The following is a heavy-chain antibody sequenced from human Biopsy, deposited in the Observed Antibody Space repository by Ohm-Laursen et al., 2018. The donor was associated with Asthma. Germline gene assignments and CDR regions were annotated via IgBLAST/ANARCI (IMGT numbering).Heavy chain of an antibody. J-gene: IGHJ4*02. CDR1: GGTFNTYV. CDR3: ARKAGSCISRTCYSLDF. Sequence: ASVKVSCKPLGGTFNTYVIGWVRQAPGQGLEWMGGINSVFGTTTYPQKFQDRVTITADDSTSTVYMGLSSLRSEDTAVYYCARKAGSCISRTCYSLDFWGQGTLVTVPS. D-gene: IGHD2-2*01. V-gene: IGHV1-69*13. CDR2: INSVFGTT.